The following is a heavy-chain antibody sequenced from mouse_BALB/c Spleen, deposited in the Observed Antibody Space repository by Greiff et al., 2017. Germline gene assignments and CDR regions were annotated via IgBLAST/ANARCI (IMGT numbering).Heavy chain of an antibody. J-gene: IGHJ3*01. Sequence: VQLQQSGAELVKPGASVKLSCTASGFNIKDTYMHWVKQRPEQGLEWTGRIDPANGNTKYDPKFQGKATITADTSSNTAYLQLSSLTSEDTAVYYCARDSSGPWFAYWGQGTLVTVSA. D-gene: IGHD3-2*01. V-gene: IGHV14-3*02. CDR1: GFNIKDTY. CDR3: ARDSSGPWFAY. CDR2: IDPANGNT.